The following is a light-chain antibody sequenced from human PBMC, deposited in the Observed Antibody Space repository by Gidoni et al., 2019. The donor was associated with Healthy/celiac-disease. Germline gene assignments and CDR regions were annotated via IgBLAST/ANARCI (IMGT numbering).Light chain of an antibody. J-gene: IGKJ2*01. V-gene: IGKV4-1*01. CDR1: QSVLYSSNNKNY. CDR3: QQYYSPPYT. CDR2: WAS. Sequence: DIVMTQSQDSLAVSLGERATINCKSSQSVLYSSNNKNYLAWYQQKPGQPPKLLIYWASTRESGVPDRFSGSGSGTDFTLTISSLQAEDVAVYYCQQYYSPPYTFGQGTKLEIK.